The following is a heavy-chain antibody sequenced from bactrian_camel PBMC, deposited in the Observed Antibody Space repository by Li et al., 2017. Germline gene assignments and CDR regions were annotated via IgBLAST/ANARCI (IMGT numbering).Heavy chain of an antibody. J-gene: IGHJ4*01. V-gene: IGHV3S5*01. CDR2: IDRGGSGT. CDR1: GFDFSNFY. Sequence: QVQLVESGGGLVQPGGSLRLSCDASGFDFSNFYMSWVRQAPGKGLEWLAAIDRGGSGTSYADSVQGRFTVSRDNAKNTVYLQMNSLKPEDTAVYYCAADSLNRGGSPIRQGTQVTVS. D-gene: IGHD2*01.